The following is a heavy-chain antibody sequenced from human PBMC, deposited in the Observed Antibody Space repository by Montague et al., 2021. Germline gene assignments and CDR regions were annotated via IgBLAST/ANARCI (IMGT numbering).Heavy chain of an antibody. D-gene: IGHD1-26*01. Sequence: SETLSLTCAVYGGSFSGYYWSWIRLPPGKGLGWTGEIHHSGSTNYNPSLKSRGTISVDTSKNQFSLKLSSVTAADTAVYYCARRKRILHRQPSSSYYYYGMDSWGQGTTVTVSS. CDR3: ARRKRILHRQPSSSYYYYGMDS. CDR2: IHHSGST. V-gene: IGHV4-34*01. CDR1: GGSFSGYY. J-gene: IGHJ6*02.